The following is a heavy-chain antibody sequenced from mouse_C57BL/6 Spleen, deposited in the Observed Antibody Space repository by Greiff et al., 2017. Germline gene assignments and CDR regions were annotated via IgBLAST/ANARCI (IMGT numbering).Heavy chain of an antibody. D-gene: IGHD1-1*01. CDR1: GYTFTDYE. V-gene: IGHV1-15*01. CDR3: TRKGYGSSYEAY. Sequence: VKLMESGAELVRPGASVTLSCKASGYTFTDYEMHWVKQTPVHGLEWIGAIDPETGGTAYNQKFKGKAILTADKSSSTAYMELRSLTSEDSAVYYCTRKGYGSSYEAYWGQGTLVTVSA. J-gene: IGHJ3*01. CDR2: IDPETGGT.